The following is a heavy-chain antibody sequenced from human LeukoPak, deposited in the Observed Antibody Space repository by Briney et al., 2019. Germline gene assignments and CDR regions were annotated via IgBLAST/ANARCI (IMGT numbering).Heavy chain of an antibody. CDR2: ISGSGGTT. Sequence: PGGSLRLSCAASGFTFSSYAMSWVRQAPGQGLEWVSGISGSGGTTYYADSAKGRFTISRDNSKNTLYLQMNSLRAEDTAVYYCATFGGGPVTTAFDYWGQGTLVTVSS. D-gene: IGHD4-11*01. J-gene: IGHJ4*02. CDR3: ATFGGGPVTTAFDY. V-gene: IGHV3-23*01. CDR1: GFTFSSYA.